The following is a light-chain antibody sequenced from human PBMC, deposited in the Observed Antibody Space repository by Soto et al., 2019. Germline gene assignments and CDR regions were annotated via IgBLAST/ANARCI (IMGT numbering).Light chain of an antibody. V-gene: IGKV3-11*01. Sequence: EIVLTQSPAALSLSPGGRATLSCMVRQSINIYLAWYQQKLGQAPRLLIYDASIRATGIPARFSGSGSGTDFTLTNSSLEPEDFGVYYCQQRYSWPLTFGGGTQVEIK. CDR3: QQRYSWPLT. CDR1: QSINIY. CDR2: DAS. J-gene: IGKJ4*01.